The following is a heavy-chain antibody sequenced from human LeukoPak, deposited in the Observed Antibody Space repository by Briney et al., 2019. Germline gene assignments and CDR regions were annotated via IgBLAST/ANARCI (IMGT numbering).Heavy chain of an antibody. CDR3: ARELRFFDY. Sequence: PGGSLRLSCAASGFTFSSYSMSWVRQAPGKGLEWVSFISSSSSSIYYADSVKGRFTISRDNAKNSLYLQMNSLRAEDTAVYYCARELRFFDYWGQGTLVTVSS. CDR2: ISSSSSSI. CDR1: GFTFSSYS. D-gene: IGHD3-3*01. V-gene: IGHV3-21*01. J-gene: IGHJ4*02.